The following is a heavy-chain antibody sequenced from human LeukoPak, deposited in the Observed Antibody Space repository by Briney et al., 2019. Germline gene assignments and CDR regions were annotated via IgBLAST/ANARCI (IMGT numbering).Heavy chain of an antibody. J-gene: IGHJ6*03. D-gene: IGHD3-10*01. Sequence: GGSPRLSCAASGFTFSDYYMSWIRQAPGKGLEWVSYISSSGSTIYYADSVKGRFTISRDNAKNSLYLQMNSLRAEDTAVYYCARAPGSSGSYYYYMDVWGKGTTVTVSS. CDR3: ARAPGSSGSYYYYMDV. CDR2: ISSSGSTI. V-gene: IGHV3-11*04. CDR1: GFTFSDYY.